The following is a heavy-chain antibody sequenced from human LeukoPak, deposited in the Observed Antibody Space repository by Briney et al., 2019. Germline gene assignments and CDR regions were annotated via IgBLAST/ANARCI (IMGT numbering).Heavy chain of an antibody. J-gene: IGHJ4*02. CDR2: ISWNSGSI. CDR1: GFTFDDYA. Sequence: GGSLRLSCAASGFTFDDYAMHWVRQAPGKGLEWVSGISWNSGSIGYADSVKGRFTISRDNAKNSLYLQMNSLRAEDMALYYCAKGGVDTAMPYDYWGQGTLVTVSS. CDR3: AKGGVDTAMPYDY. V-gene: IGHV3-9*03. D-gene: IGHD5-18*01.